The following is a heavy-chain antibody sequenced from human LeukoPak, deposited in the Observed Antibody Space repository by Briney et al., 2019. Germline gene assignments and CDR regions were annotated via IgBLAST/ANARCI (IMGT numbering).Heavy chain of an antibody. CDR2: IIPLFGTA. J-gene: IGHJ4*02. V-gene: IGHV1-69*13. Sequence: ASVKVSCKASGGTFSNFAFNWVRQAPGQGLEWMGGIIPLFGTANYAQKFQGRVTITADESTSTAYMELSSLRSEDTAVYYCATIDCSSTSCSYFDYWGQGTLVTVSS. D-gene: IGHD2-2*01. CDR1: GGTFSNFA. CDR3: ATIDCSSTSCSYFDY.